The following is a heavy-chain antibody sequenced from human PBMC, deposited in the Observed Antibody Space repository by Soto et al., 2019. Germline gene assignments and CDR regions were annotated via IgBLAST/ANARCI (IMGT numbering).Heavy chain of an antibody. V-gene: IGHV4-34*01. CDR3: ARAHSSSWLNYYYYYGMDV. Sequence: PSETLSLTCAVYGGSFSGYYWSWIRQPPGKGLEWIGEINHSGSTNYNPSLKSRVTISVDTSKNQFSLKLSSVTAADTAVYYCARAHSSSWLNYYYYYGMDVWGPGTSVTAP. J-gene: IGHJ6*02. CDR1: GGSFSGYY. CDR2: INHSGST. D-gene: IGHD6-13*01.